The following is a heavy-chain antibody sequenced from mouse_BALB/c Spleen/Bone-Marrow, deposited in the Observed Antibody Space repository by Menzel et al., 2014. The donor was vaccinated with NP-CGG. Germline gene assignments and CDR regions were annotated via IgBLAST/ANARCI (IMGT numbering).Heavy chain of an antibody. V-gene: IGHV6-6*02. CDR3: TWFAY. CDR1: GFTFCNYW. CDR2: IRLKSNNYAT. Sequence: ESGGGLVQPGGSMKLSCVASGFTFCNYWMNWVRQSPEKGLEWVAEIRLKSNNYATHYAESVKGRFTISRDDSKSSVYLQMNNLRAEDTGIYYCTWFAYWGQGTLVTVSA. J-gene: IGHJ3*01.